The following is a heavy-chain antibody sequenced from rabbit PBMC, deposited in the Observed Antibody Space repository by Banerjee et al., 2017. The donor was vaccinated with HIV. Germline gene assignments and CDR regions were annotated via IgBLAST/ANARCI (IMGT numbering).Heavy chain of an antibody. CDR1: RFDFSSYG. D-gene: IGHD6-1*01. CDR3: ARGPGYAGYGYATYFNL. V-gene: IGHV1S45*01. J-gene: IGHJ4*01. Sequence: QEQLVESGGGLVQPGGSLKLSCKASRFDFSSYGVSWVRQAPGKGLEWIACIYTGSSGSTYYASWAKGRFTISKTSSTTVTLQMTSLTAADTATYFCARGPGYAGYGYATYFNLWGQGTLVTV. CDR2: IYTGSSGST.